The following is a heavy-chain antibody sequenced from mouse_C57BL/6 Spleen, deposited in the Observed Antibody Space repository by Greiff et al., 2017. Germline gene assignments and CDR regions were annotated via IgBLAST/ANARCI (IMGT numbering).Heavy chain of an antibody. V-gene: IGHV1-66*01. CDR2: IYPVSGNT. CDR3: ARSDGSYYFDY. D-gene: IGHD1-1*01. CDR1: GYSFTSYY. J-gene: IGHJ2*01. Sequence: QVQLQQPGPELVKPGASVKISCKASGYSFTSYYIHWVKQRPGQGLEWIGWIYPVSGNTKYNEKFKGKATLTADTSSSTAYMQLSSLTSEDSAVYYCARSDGSYYFDYWGQGTTLTVSS.